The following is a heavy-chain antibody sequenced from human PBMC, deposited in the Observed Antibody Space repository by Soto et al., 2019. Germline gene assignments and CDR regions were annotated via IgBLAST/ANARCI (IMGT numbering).Heavy chain of an antibody. V-gene: IGHV1-2*02. Sequence: ASVKVSCKASGYTFTGYCRDWGRQAPGQGLGWMGWISPNGGGTNYAQKVQGRVTMTRDTSISTAYMELSRLRSDDTAVYYCARVWYGGNSFLNYWGQGTLVTVSS. CDR1: GYTFTGYC. J-gene: IGHJ4*02. D-gene: IGHD3-3*02. CDR2: ISPNGGGT. CDR3: ARVWYGGNSFLNY.